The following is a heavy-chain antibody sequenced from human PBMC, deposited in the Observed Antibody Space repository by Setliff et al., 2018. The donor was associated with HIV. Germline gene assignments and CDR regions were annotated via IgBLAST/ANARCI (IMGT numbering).Heavy chain of an antibody. J-gene: IGHJ3*02. CDR2: ISYRGRT. CDR1: GYSISNDYY. V-gene: IGHV4-38-2*01. CDR3: PISTSGVSGSSPAHAFDI. D-gene: IGHD3-10*01. Sequence: PSETLSLTCAVSGYSISNDYYWGWIRQPTGKGLEWIGSISYRGRTYYNPSLKSRLSISVDTSKNQLSLKLSSVTAAETAVYYCPISTSGVSGSSPAHAFDIWGQGTMATVSS.